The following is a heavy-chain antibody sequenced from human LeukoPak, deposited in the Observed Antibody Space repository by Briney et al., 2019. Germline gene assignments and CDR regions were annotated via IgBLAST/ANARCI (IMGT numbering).Heavy chain of an antibody. Sequence: GRSLRLSCAASGFTFSSYGMHWVRQAPGKGLEWVAVIWYDGSNKYYADSVKGRFTISRDNSKNTLYLQMNSLRAEDTAVYYCARGKQWLESYYFDYWGQGTLVTVFS. V-gene: IGHV3-33*01. CDR3: ARGKQWLESYYFDY. D-gene: IGHD6-19*01. J-gene: IGHJ4*02. CDR1: GFTFSSYG. CDR2: IWYDGSNK.